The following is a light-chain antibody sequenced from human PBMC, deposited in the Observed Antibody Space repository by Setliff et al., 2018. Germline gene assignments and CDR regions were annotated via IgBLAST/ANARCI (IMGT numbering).Light chain of an antibody. J-gene: IGLJ3*02. V-gene: IGLV2-14*03. CDR3: STHCRNSWL. CDR1: TDDIGRFNY. CDR2: EVS. Sequence: SALTQPASVSGSLGQSITISCTGTTDDIGRFNYVAWYQQLPGNTPTRIIFEVSPRPSGISDRFSGSKSDNTAFLTISRLQAEDEAHYYCSTHCRNSWLFGGGTKVTVL.